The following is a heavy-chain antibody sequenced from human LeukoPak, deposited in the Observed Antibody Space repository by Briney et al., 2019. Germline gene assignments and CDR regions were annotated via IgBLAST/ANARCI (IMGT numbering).Heavy chain of an antibody. CDR3: AELGITMIGGV. Sequence: GGSLRLSCAASGFTFSSYGMNWVRQAPGKGPEWVSYISSSGSTIYYADSVKGRFTISRDNAKNSLYLQMNSLRAEDTAVYYCAELGITMIGGVWGKGTTVTISS. CDR1: GFTFSSYG. J-gene: IGHJ6*04. D-gene: IGHD3-10*02. V-gene: IGHV3-48*04. CDR2: ISSSGSTI.